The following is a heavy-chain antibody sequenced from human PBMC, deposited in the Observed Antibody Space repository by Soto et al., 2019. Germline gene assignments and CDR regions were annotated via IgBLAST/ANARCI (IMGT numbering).Heavy chain of an antibody. Sequence: GGSLRLSCAASGFTFSSYGMHWVCQAPGKGLEWVAVIWYDGSNKYYADSVKGRFTISRDNSKNTLYLQMNSLRAEDTAVYYCARDRITMVRGVITQTHYYYYYGMDVWGQGTTVTVSS. CDR1: GFTFSSYG. CDR3: ARDRITMVRGVITQTHYYYYYGMDV. CDR2: IWYDGSNK. V-gene: IGHV3-33*01. J-gene: IGHJ6*02. D-gene: IGHD3-10*01.